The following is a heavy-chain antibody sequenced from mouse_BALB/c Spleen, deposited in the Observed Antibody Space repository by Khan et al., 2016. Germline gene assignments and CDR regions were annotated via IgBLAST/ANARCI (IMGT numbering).Heavy chain of an antibody. CDR3: ARDGNY. D-gene: IGHD2-3*01. CDR1: GFNIKDTY. CDR2: IVPASGST. Sequence: VQLQQSGAELVKPWASVKLSCTASGFNIKDTYMHWVKQRPEQGLEWIGRIVPASGSTKYDPNFQGKATITADTSSNTSYLQLSSLTSDDTAAYYGARDGNYWGQGTTLTVSS. V-gene: IGHV14-3*02. J-gene: IGHJ2*01.